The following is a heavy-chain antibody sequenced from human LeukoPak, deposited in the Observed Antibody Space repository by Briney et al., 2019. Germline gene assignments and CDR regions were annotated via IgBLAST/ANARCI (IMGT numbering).Heavy chain of an antibody. J-gene: IGHJ4*02. D-gene: IGHD2-15*01. CDR2: IYYSGST. Sequence: PSETLSLTCTVFGGSISSYYWSWIRQPPGKGLEWIGYIYYSGSTNYNPSLKSRVTISVDTSKNQFSLKLSSVTAADTAVYYCARDGRIEGFDYWGQGTLVTVSS. CDR3: ARDGRIEGFDY. V-gene: IGHV4-59*12. CDR1: GGSISSYY.